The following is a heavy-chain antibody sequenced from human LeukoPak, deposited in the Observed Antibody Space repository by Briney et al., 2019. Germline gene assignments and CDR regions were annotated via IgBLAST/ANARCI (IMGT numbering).Heavy chain of an antibody. Sequence: PSETLSLTCTVSGGSISSSSYSWGWIRQPPGKGLEWIGSIYYSGSTYYNPSLKSRVTISVDTSKNQFSLKLSSVTAADTAVYYCARDSSGWGPSFDYWGQGTLVTVSS. V-gene: IGHV4-39*02. CDR1: GGSISSSSYS. D-gene: IGHD6-19*01. CDR3: ARDSSGWGPSFDY. CDR2: IYYSGST. J-gene: IGHJ4*02.